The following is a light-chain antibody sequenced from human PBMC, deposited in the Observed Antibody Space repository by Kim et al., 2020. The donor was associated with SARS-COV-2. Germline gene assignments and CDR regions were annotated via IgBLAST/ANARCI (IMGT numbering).Light chain of an antibody. CDR3: QQYGSSPRT. CDR2: GAS. J-gene: IGKJ2*01. V-gene: IGKV3-20*01. Sequence: PGERATPSCRASQSLSSSYFAWSQQKPGQAPRLLIYGASSRATGIPDRFSGSGSGTDFTLTISRLEPEDFAVYYFQQYGSSPRTFGQGTKLEI. CDR1: QSLSSSY.